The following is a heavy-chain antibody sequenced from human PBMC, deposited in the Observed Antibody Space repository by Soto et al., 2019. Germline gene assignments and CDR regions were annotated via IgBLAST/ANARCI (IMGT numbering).Heavy chain of an antibody. CDR1: GYTFTNYY. D-gene: IGHD2-15*01. CDR2: INPSGGST. J-gene: IGHJ6*03. CDR3: TRGSWYSKTSRSDMDV. Sequence: QVQLVQSGAEVKKPGASVKVSCKASGYTFTNYYIHWVRQAPGQGLEWMGMINPSGGSTTYAQKFQGRVTMTRDTSMSTVFMVLSSLRSEDTAVYYCTRGSWYSKTSRSDMDVWGRGTTVTVSS. V-gene: IGHV1-46*03.